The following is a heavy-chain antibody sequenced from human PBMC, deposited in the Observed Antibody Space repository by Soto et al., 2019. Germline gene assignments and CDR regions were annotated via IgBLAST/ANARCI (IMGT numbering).Heavy chain of an antibody. J-gene: IGHJ4*02. CDR3: AKVPSYDFWSGYSFDY. Sequence: EVQLLESGGGLVQPGGSLRLSCAASGFTFSSYAMSWVRQAPGKGLEWVSAISGSGGSTYYADSVKGRFTISRDNSKKALYLQMNSLRAEDTAVYDCAKVPSYDFWSGYSFDYWGQGTLVTVSS. CDR1: GFTFSSYA. V-gene: IGHV3-23*01. CDR2: ISGSGGST. D-gene: IGHD3-3*01.